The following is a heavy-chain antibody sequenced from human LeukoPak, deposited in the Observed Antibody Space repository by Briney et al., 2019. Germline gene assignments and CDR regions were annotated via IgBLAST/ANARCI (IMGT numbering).Heavy chain of an antibody. CDR1: GGSINSSSYY. Sequence: SETLSLTCTVSGGSINSSSYYWGWFRQPPGKGLEWIGSIFYSGNTYDNPSLKSRVTISVDTSKNQFSLKLNSVTAADTAVYYCARHRSKWLQSSFDYWGQGTLVTVSS. D-gene: IGHD5-24*01. V-gene: IGHV4-39*01. CDR3: ARHRSKWLQSSFDY. J-gene: IGHJ4*02. CDR2: IFYSGNT.